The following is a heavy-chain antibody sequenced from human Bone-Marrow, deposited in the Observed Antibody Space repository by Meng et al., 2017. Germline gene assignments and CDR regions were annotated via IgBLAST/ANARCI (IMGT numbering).Heavy chain of an antibody. CDR2: ISPNSGFT. V-gene: IGHV1-2*02. J-gene: IGHJ6*02. Sequence: SVKVSCKSSGYTFTGYYMHWVRQAPGQGLEWMGWISPNSGFTNYAQKFQGRVTMTRDTSISTAYMELSRLRSDDTAVYYCARDRYSSGWYSYYYYYYGMDVWGQGTTVTVSS. D-gene: IGHD6-19*01. CDR1: GYTFTGYY. CDR3: ARDRYSSGWYSYYYYYYGMDV.